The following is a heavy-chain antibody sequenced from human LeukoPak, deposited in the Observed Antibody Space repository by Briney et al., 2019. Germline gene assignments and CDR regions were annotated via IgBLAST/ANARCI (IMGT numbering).Heavy chain of an antibody. CDR3: ARHYGSGRDGLLSWFDP. D-gene: IGHD3-10*01. V-gene: IGHV4-59*02. CDR2: VSYTGSTNHTGST. Sequence: SETLSLTCTVSGGSVSAFYWSWIRQPPGKGLQWIGYVSYTGSTNHTGSTNYNPSLKSRVTISVDTSKNQFSLRLSSVTAADTAVYYCARHYGSGRDGLLSWFDPWGKGTLVTVSS. CDR1: GGSVSAFY. J-gene: IGHJ5*02.